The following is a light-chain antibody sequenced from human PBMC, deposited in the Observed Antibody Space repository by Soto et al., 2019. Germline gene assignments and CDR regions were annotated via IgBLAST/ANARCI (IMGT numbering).Light chain of an antibody. V-gene: IGKV1-5*01. Sequence: DIQMTQSPSTLSASVGDRVTITCRASQSISSWLAWYQQKPGKAHKLLIYDASSLESGVPSRFSGSGSGTEFTLTFSSLQPDDFATYYCQQYNRYPYTFGQGTRLEIK. CDR3: QQYNRYPYT. J-gene: IGKJ5*01. CDR1: QSISSW. CDR2: DAS.